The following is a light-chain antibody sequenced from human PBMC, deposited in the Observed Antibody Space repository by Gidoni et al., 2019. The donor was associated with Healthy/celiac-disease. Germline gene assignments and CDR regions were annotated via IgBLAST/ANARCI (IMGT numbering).Light chain of an antibody. CDR3: SSYTISSTYV. CDR2: EVS. CDR1: SSDVVGYNS. J-gene: IGLJ1*01. Sequence: QSALTQPASVSGSPGQAITISCTGTSSDVVGYNSVSWYQQHQGNAPKLMIYEVSNRPSGVSNRFSCSKSGTTASLTISGLQAEDDADYYCSSYTISSTYVFGTGTKVTVL. V-gene: IGLV2-14*01.